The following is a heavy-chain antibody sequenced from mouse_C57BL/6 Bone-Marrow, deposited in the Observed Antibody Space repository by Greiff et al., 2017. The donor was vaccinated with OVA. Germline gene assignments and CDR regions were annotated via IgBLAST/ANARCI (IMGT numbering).Heavy chain of an antibody. CDR2: INPNNGGT. D-gene: IGHD2-5*01. CDR3: ASLDYSKGVY. CDR1: GYTFTDYN. V-gene: IGHV1-22*01. Sequence: EVQRVESGPELVKPGASVKMSCKASGYTFTDYNMHWVKQSHGKSLEWIGYINPNNGGTSSNQKFKGKATLTVNKSSSTAYMELRSLTSEDSAVYYCASLDYSKGVYWGQGTSVTVSS. J-gene: IGHJ4*01.